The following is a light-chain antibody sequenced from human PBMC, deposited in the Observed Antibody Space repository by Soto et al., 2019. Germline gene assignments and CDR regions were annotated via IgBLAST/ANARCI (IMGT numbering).Light chain of an antibody. CDR2: DAS. J-gene: IGKJ2*01. CDR1: QDISNY. V-gene: IGKV1-33*01. CDR3: QQYDNLLYT. Sequence: DIQMTQSPFSLSASVGDRVTITCQASQDISNYLNWYQQKPGKAPKLLIYDASNLETGVPSRFSGSGSGTDFAFTISSLQPEEIATYYCQQYDNLLYTFGQGTKLDTK.